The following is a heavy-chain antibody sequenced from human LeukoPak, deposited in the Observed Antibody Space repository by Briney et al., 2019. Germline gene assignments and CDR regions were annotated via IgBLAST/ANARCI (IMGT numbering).Heavy chain of an antibody. J-gene: IGHJ4*02. CDR1: GGSISSYY. CDR3: ARGGSGSFPFDY. CDR2: IYYSGST. V-gene: IGHV4-59*01. D-gene: IGHD3-10*01. Sequence: KSSETLSLTCTVSGGSISSYYWSWIRQPPGKGLEWIGYIYYSGSTNYNPSLKSRVTISVDTSKNQFSLKLSSVTAADTAVYYCARGGSGSFPFDYWGQGTLVTVSS.